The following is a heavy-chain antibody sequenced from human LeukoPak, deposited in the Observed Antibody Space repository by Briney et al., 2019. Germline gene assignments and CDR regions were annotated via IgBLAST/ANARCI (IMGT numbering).Heavy chain of an antibody. Sequence: SQTLSLTCAISGDSVSSSSATWNWIRQSPSRGLEGLGRTYYRSKWYNDYAVSVKSRITITPDTSKNQFSLQLNSVTPEDTAVYYCARGQGVYSSGPNYFDSWGQGTLVTVSS. J-gene: IGHJ4*02. D-gene: IGHD6-19*01. CDR1: GDSVSSSSAT. CDR3: ARGQGVYSSGPNYFDS. V-gene: IGHV6-1*01. CDR2: TYYRSKWYN.